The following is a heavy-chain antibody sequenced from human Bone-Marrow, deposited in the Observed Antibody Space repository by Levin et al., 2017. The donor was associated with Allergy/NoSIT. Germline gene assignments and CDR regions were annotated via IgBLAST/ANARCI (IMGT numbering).Heavy chain of an antibody. Sequence: PGGSLRLSCAASGFTFSSYAMHWVRQAPGKGLEWVAVISYDGSNKYYADSVKGRFTISRDNSKNTLYLQMNSLRAEDTAVYYCARDPLLYDGWSGYRPYYYYYGMDVWGQGTTVTVSS. V-gene: IGHV3-30-3*01. CDR2: ISYDGSNK. D-gene: IGHD3-3*01. CDR1: GFTFSSYA. J-gene: IGHJ6*02. CDR3: ARDPLLYDGWSGYRPYYYYYGMDV.